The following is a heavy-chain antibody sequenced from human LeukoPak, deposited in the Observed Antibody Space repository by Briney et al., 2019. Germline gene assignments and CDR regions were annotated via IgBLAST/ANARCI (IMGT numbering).Heavy chain of an antibody. CDR3: ARRWFTMVRGVPTYYFDY. CDR1: GGTFSSYA. V-gene: IGHV1-69*05. D-gene: IGHD3-10*01. J-gene: IGHJ4*02. Sequence: GASVKVSCKASGGTFSSYAIGWVRQAPGQGLEWMGGIIPIFGTANYAQKFQGRVTITTDESTSTAYMELSSLRSEDAAVYYCARRWFTMVRGVPTYYFDYWGQGTLVTVSS. CDR2: IIPIFGTA.